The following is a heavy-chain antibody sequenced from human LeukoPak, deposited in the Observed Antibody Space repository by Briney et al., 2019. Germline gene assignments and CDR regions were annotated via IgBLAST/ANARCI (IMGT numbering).Heavy chain of an antibody. CDR2: IYYSGST. D-gene: IGHD6-13*01. CDR3: ARGSSSWYDFIQH. Sequence: SQTLSLTCTVSGGSISSGGYYWSWIRQHPGKGLEWIGYIYYSGSTYYNPSLKSRVTISVDTSKNQFSLKLSSVTAADTAVYYCARGSSSWYDFIQHWGQGTLVTVSS. V-gene: IGHV4-31*03. CDR1: GGSISSGGYY. J-gene: IGHJ1*01.